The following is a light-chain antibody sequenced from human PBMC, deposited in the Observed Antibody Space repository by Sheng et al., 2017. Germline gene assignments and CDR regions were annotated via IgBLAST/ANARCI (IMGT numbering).Light chain of an antibody. CDR3: LQHHGYPLT. Sequence: DIQVTQSPSAMSASVGDRVTITCRASQGIGNKLAWFQQKPGKVPTRLIYKASSLQSGVPSRFSGSGSGTDFTLTINRLQPEDFATYYCLQHHGYPLTFGGGPRWRSN. CDR2: KAS. V-gene: IGKV1-17*03. J-gene: IGKJ4*01. CDR1: QGIGNK.